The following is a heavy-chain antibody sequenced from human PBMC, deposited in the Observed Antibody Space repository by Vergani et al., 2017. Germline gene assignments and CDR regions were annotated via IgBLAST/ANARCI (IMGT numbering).Heavy chain of an antibody. D-gene: IGHD1-26*01. Sequence: QVQLVQSGAEVKKPGASVKVSCKASGYTFTSYYMHWVRQAPGQGLEWMGIINPSGGSTSYAQKFQGRVTMTRDTSTSPVYMERISLRSEDTAVYYCARADRDMGATHFLDWPRRNHDAFDIWGQGTMVTVSS. CDR3: ARADRDMGATHFLDWPRRNHDAFDI. V-gene: IGHV1-46*01. CDR2: INPSGGST. J-gene: IGHJ3*02. CDR1: GYTFTSYY.